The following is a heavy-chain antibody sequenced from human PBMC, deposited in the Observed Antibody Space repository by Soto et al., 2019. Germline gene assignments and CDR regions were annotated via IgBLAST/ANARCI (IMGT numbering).Heavy chain of an antibody. J-gene: IGHJ4*02. Sequence: QVQLVESGGGVVQPGRSLRLSCAASGFTFTSYTMHWVRQAPGKGLDWVAVISYEGSNKFYADSVKGRFTISRDNSKNTLYLQVNSLRPEDTAVYYCARSSEWEEPTDYWGQGTLVTVSS. CDR1: GFTFTSYT. CDR2: ISYEGSNK. CDR3: ARSSEWEEPTDY. D-gene: IGHD1-26*01. V-gene: IGHV3-30-3*01.